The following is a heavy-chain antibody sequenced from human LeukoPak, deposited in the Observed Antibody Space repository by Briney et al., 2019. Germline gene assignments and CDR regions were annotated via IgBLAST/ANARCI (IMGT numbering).Heavy chain of an antibody. CDR2: ISSSSSYI. V-gene: IGHV3-21*01. J-gene: IGHJ4*02. Sequence: GGSLRLSCAASGFTFSSYGMHWVRQAPGKGLEWVSSISSSSSYIYYADSVKGRFTISRDNAKNSLYLQMNSLRAEDTAVYYCARDPGMIVVAYDYWGQGTLVTVSS. CDR3: ARDPGMIVVAYDY. CDR1: GFTFSSYG. D-gene: IGHD3-22*01.